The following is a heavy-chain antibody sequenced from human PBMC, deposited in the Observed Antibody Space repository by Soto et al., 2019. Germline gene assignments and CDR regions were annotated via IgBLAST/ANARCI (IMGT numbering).Heavy chain of an antibody. CDR2: INHSGSN. Sequence: QVQLQQWGAGLLKPSETLSLTCAVYGGSFSGYYWSWIRQPPGKGLEWIGEINHSGSNNYNPSLKSRVTRPVDTAKNQFSLKLSSVTAADTAVYYGASPRAVTTVAGDYWGQGTLVTVSS. V-gene: IGHV4-34*01. CDR3: ASPRAVTTVAGDY. CDR1: GGSFSGYY. J-gene: IGHJ4*02. D-gene: IGHD4-4*01.